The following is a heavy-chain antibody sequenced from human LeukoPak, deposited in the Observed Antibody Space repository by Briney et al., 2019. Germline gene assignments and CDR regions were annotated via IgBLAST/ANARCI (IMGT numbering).Heavy chain of an antibody. CDR2: ISGSGGST. Sequence: HAGGSLRLSCAASGFTFSSYAMSWVRQAPGKGLEWVSAISGSGGSTYYADSVKGRFTISRDNSKNTLYLQMNSLRAEDTAVYYCAKDRPAVAVAGTAASDYWGQGTLVTVSS. D-gene: IGHD6-19*01. J-gene: IGHJ4*02. CDR1: GFTFSSYA. CDR3: AKDRPAVAVAGTAASDY. V-gene: IGHV3-23*01.